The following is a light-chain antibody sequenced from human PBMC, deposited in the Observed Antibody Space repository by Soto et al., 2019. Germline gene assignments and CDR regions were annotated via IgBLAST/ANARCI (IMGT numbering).Light chain of an antibody. Sequence: QSVLMQPPSVSAAPGQKVTISCSGSSSNIGNNYVFWYQQLPGTAPKLLIYDNDKRPSGIPDRFSGSKSGTSATLGITGLQTGDEADYYCATWDRSLSVGVFGGGTKLTVL. CDR3: ATWDRSLSVGV. J-gene: IGLJ2*01. CDR1: SSNIGNNY. V-gene: IGLV1-51*01. CDR2: DND.